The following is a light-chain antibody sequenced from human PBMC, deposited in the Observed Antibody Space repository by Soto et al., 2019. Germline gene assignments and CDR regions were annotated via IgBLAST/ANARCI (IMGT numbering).Light chain of an antibody. CDR1: QSLRSN. CDR3: QQYGSWPPVT. V-gene: IGKV3-15*01. J-gene: IGKJ2*01. Sequence: EVVLTQSPATLSVSPGERVTLSCRASQSLRSNLAWYQQKPGQAPRLLIYDTSIRATGIPARFSGSGSGTEFTLTVSSLQSEDFALYYCQQYGSWPPVTFGQGTKLEI. CDR2: DTS.